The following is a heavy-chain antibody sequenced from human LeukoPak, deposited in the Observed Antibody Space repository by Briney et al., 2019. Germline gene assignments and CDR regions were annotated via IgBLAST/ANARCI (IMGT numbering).Heavy chain of an antibody. CDR3: ARHYSGSYSPFDY. V-gene: IGHV4-4*09. CDR2: VYTSGST. J-gene: IGHJ4*02. Sequence: SETLSLTCTVSGASISSYYWSWIRQPPGKGLEWIGFVYTSGSTNYNPSLKSRVTISVDTSKNQFTSKNQFSLKLTSVTAADTAVYYCARHYSGSYSPFDYWGQGTLVTVSS. D-gene: IGHD1-26*01. CDR1: GASISSYY.